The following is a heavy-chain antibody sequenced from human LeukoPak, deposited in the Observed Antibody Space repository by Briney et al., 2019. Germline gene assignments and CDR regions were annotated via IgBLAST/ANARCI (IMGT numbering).Heavy chain of an antibody. CDR1: GFTFDDYA. Sequence: GGSLRLSCAASGFTFDDYAMHWVRQAPGKGLEWVSGISWNSGSIGYADSVKGRSTISRDNAKNSLYLQMNSLRAEDTALYYCAKAGYCSGGSCYYFDYWGQGTLVTVSS. V-gene: IGHV3-9*01. D-gene: IGHD2-15*01. J-gene: IGHJ4*02. CDR2: ISWNSGSI. CDR3: AKAGYCSGGSCYYFDY.